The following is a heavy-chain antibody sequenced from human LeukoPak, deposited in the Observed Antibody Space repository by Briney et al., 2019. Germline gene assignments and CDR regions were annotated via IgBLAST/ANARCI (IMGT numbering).Heavy chain of an antibody. CDR2: ISWNSGSI. V-gene: IGHV3-9*01. J-gene: IGHJ4*02. Sequence: GGSLRLSCAASGFTFDDYAMHWVRQAPGKGLEWVSGISWNSGSIGYADSVKGRFTISRDNAKNSLYLQMNSLRAEDTALYYCAKETYYYDSSGRGCFDYWGQGTLVTVSS. CDR1: GFTFDDYA. CDR3: AKETYYYDSSGRGCFDY. D-gene: IGHD3-22*01.